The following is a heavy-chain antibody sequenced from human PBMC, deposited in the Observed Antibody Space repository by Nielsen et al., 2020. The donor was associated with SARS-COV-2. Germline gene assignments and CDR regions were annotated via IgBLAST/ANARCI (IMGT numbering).Heavy chain of an antibody. J-gene: IGHJ6*02. Sequence: ASVKVSCKASGYTFTSYGISWVRQAPGQGLEWMGWISAYNGNTNYAQKLQGRVTMTTDTSTSTAYMELRSLRSDDTAVYYCARAGVGEVPYYYYGMDVWGQGTTVTVSS. V-gene: IGHV1-18*01. CDR2: ISAYNGNT. CDR3: ARAGVGEVPYYYYGMDV. CDR1: GYTFTSYG. D-gene: IGHD3-10*01.